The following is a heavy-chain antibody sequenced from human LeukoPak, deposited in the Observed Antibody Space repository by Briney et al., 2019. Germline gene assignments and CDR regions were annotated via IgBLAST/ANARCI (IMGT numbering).Heavy chain of an antibody. J-gene: IGHJ6*03. CDR3: ARGSRCSGDSCYAYYYYYMDV. Sequence: SETLSLSCIVSGGSISSHYWCCMRQPPGLGLEGIGYIYYSGSINYKPSLQSRVTISVDTSKNQSSLKLSSVTAADTAMYYRARGSRCSGDSCYAYYYYYMDVWGKGTTVTVSS. CDR1: GGSISSHY. V-gene: IGHV4-59*11. CDR2: IYYSGSI. D-gene: IGHD2-15*01.